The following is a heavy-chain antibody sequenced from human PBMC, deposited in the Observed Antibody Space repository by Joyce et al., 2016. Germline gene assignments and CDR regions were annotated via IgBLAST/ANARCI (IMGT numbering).Heavy chain of an antibody. CDR3: ARLRRWSGPSDC. Sequence: EVQLVESGGGLVQPGGSLRLSCAASGFSFSSYWMYWVRKAPGKGLVGVSRINRDGGSTTYADSVKGRFTISRDNAKNTLYLQMNSLRAEDTAVYYCARLRRWSGPSDCWGQGTLVTVSS. CDR1: GFSFSSYW. CDR2: INRDGGST. D-gene: IGHD4-23*01. J-gene: IGHJ4*02. V-gene: IGHV3-74*03.